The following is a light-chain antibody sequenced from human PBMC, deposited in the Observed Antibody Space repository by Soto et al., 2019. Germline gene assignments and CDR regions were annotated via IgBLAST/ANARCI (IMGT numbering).Light chain of an antibody. J-gene: IGLJ1*01. CDR3: GSWDSSVSPYV. CDR2: DDN. CDR1: SSNIGGNS. V-gene: IGLV1-51*01. Sequence: QSVLTLPPSVSAAPGQKVTISCSGSSSNIGGNSVSWYQQLPGTAPKLLIYDDNKRPSGIPDRFSGSKSGTSATLGITGFQNGDEADYYCGSWDSSVSPYVLGTWTKVTVL.